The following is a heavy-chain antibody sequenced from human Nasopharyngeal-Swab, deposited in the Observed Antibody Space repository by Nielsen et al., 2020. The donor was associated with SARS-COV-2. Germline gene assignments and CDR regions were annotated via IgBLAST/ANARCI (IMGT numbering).Heavy chain of an antibody. CDR2: NYYSGST. CDR3: ATQGMATSH. J-gene: IGHJ4*02. V-gene: IGHV4-39*01. Sequence: SETLSLTCTVTGGSIRSTSYYWGWIRQPPGKGLEWIGSNYYSGSTYYNPFLKSRVTLSVDTSKNQFSLKLSSVTAADTAVYCCATQGMATSHWGQGTLVTVSS. CDR1: GGSIRSTSYY. D-gene: IGHD5-24*01.